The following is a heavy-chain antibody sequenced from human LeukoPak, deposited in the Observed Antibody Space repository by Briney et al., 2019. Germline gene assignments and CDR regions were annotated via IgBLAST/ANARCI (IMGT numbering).Heavy chain of an antibody. Sequence: PSETLSLTFTVSGGSISGYYWSWIRQPAEKGLDWIGRIYTSGSTNYNPSLKSRVTISVDTSKNQFSLKLSSVTAADTAVYYCARHRLGYGGPYFDYWGQGTLVTVSS. CDR2: IYTSGST. CDR3: ARHRLGYGGPYFDY. V-gene: IGHV4-4*07. J-gene: IGHJ4*02. D-gene: IGHD4-23*01. CDR1: GGSISGYY.